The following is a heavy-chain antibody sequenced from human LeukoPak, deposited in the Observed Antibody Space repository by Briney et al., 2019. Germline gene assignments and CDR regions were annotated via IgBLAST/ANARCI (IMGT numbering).Heavy chain of an antibody. D-gene: IGHD3-3*01. J-gene: IGHJ5*02. CDR3: AREPYITIFGVVPRGWFDP. CDR1: GGTFSSYA. V-gene: IGHV1-69*01. CDR2: IIPIFGIA. Sequence: SVKVSCKASGGTFSSYAISWVRQAPGQGLEWMGGIIPIFGIANYAQKFQGRVTITADESTSTAYMELSSLRSEDTAVYYCAREPYITIFGVVPRGWFDPWGQGTLVTVSS.